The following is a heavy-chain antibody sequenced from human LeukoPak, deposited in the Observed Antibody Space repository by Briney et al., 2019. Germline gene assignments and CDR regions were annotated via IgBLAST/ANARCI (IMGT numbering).Heavy chain of an antibody. Sequence: PSETLSLTCTVSGGSISSYYWSWIRQPPGKGLEWIGYIYYSGSTNYNPSLKSRVTISVDTSKNQFSLKLSSVTAADTAVYYCARDGGSYDILTGYYRGGYFDYWGQGTLVTVSS. J-gene: IGHJ4*02. D-gene: IGHD3-9*01. V-gene: IGHV4-59*01. CDR2: IYYSGST. CDR1: GGSISSYY. CDR3: ARDGGSYDILTGYYRGGYFDY.